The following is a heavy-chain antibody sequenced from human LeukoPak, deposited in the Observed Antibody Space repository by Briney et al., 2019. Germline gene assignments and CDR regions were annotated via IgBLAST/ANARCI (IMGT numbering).Heavy chain of an antibody. Sequence: TISASGGTTYYADSVKGRFTISRDNSRNTLYLQMNSLRAEDTAVYYCARSGLSRFGFWGQGTLVTVSS. CDR3: ARSGLSRFGF. D-gene: IGHD2/OR15-2a*01. V-gene: IGHV3-23*01. J-gene: IGHJ4*02. CDR2: ISASGGTT.